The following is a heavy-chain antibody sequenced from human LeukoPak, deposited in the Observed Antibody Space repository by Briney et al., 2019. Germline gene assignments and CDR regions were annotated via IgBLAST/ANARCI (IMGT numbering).Heavy chain of an antibody. CDR2: ISAYNGNT. CDR1: GYTFTSYG. J-gene: IGHJ4*02. Sequence: ASVKVSCMASGYTFTSYGISWVRQAPGQGVGWMGWISAYNGNTNYAQKLQGRVTMTTDTSTSTAYMELRSLRSDDTAVYYCARGAAAGTVLGYWGEGTLVTVSS. V-gene: IGHV1-18*01. D-gene: IGHD6-13*01. CDR3: ARGAAAGTVLGY.